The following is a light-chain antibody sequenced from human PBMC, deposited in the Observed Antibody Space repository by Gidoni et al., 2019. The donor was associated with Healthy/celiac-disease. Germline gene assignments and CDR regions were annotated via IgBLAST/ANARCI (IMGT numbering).Light chain of an antibody. Sequence: DIVMTQSPLSLPVTPGEPASISCRSSQSLLHSNGYNYLDWYLQKPGQSPQLLIYLGSNRASGVPDRFSGSGSGTDFTLKISRVEAEDVGVYYKLRVTFGPGTKVDIK. CDR2: LGS. CDR3: LRVT. J-gene: IGKJ3*01. CDR1: QSLLHSNGYNY. V-gene: IGKV2-28*01.